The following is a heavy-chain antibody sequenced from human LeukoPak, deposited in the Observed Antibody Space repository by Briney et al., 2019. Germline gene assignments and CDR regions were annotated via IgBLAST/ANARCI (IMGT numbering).Heavy chain of an antibody. Sequence: GGSLRLSCAASGFTFSSYGMHWVRQAPGKGLEWVAVISYDGSNKYYADSVKGRFTISRDNSKNTLYLQMNSLRAEDTAMYYCARDEGWIQLFFRGQGTLVTVSS. J-gene: IGHJ4*02. CDR2: ISYDGSNK. CDR3: ARDEGWIQLFF. V-gene: IGHV3-30*03. CDR1: GFTFSSYG. D-gene: IGHD5-18*01.